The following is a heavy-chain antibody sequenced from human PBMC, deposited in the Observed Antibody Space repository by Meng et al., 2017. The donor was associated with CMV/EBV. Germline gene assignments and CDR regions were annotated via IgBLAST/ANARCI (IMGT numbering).Heavy chain of an antibody. CDR3: ARAGPIRFLEWLLYSSQDYYYYGMDV. CDR2: ISSSSSTI. J-gene: IGHJ6*02. CDR1: GFTFSSYS. D-gene: IGHD3-3*01. Sequence: GGSLRLSCAASGFTFSSYSMNWVRQAPGKGLEWVSYISSSSSTIYYADSVKGRFTISRDNAKNSLYLQMNSLRAEDTAVYYCARAGPIRFLEWLLYSSQDYYYYGMDVWGQGTTVTVSS. V-gene: IGHV3-48*04.